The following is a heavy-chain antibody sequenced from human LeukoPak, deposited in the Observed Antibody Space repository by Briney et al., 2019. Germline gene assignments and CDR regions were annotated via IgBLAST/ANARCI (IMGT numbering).Heavy chain of an antibody. Sequence: GGSLRLPCAASGFTFDDYAMHWVRQAPGKGLEWVSGISWKSGSIGYADSVKGRFTISRDNAKNSLYLQMNSLRAEDTALYYCAKGRGSSSPRPLDIWGQGTMVTVSS. D-gene: IGHD6-13*01. CDR3: AKGRGSSSPRPLDI. V-gene: IGHV3-9*01. CDR2: ISWKSGSI. J-gene: IGHJ3*02. CDR1: GFTFDDYA.